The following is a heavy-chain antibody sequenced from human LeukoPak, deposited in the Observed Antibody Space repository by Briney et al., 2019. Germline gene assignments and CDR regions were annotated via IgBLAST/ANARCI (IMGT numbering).Heavy chain of an antibody. Sequence: PGGSLRLSCAASGFTFSSYSMNWVRQAPGKGLEWVSSISSSSSYIYYADSVKGRFTISRDNAKNSPYLQMNSLRAEDTAVYYCARKADGAVAGQFDYWGQGTLVTVSS. CDR3: ARKADGAVAGQFDY. CDR1: GFTFSSYS. V-gene: IGHV3-21*01. J-gene: IGHJ4*02. CDR2: ISSSSSYI. D-gene: IGHD6-19*01.